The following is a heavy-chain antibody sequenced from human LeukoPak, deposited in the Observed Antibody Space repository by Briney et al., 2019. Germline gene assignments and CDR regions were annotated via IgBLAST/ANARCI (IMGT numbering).Heavy chain of an antibody. D-gene: IGHD2-2*01. CDR1: GYTLTDSH. CDR2: INPISGST. V-gene: IGHV1-2*02. CDR3: ARDRGTVVPTAIANRFDP. J-gene: IGHJ5*02. Sequence: ASVKVSCKASGYTLTDSHVPWVRQAPGQGLEWLGWINPISGSTVYAQKFQGRVTLTTDTSIGTAYMELRSLTSDDTALYYCARDRGTVVPTAIANRFDPWGQGTLVTVSS.